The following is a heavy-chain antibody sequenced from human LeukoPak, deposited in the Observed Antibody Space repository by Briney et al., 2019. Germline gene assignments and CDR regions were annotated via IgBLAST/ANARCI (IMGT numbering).Heavy chain of an antibody. Sequence: SETLSLTCTVSGGSISSRRHSWGWIRQPPGKGLEWIGSIFYSGSTYYNPSLRGRVTISVDTSTNHFSLKLNSVTAADTAVYYCARLDNSGYYTLDVWGQGTTVTVSS. CDR3: ARLDNSGYYTLDV. CDR1: GGSISSRRHS. D-gene: IGHD3-22*01. J-gene: IGHJ6*02. CDR2: IFYSGST. V-gene: IGHV4-39*02.